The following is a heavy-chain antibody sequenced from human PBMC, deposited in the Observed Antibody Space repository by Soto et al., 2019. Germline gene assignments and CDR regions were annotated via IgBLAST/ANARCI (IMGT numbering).Heavy chain of an antibody. D-gene: IGHD1-26*01. CDR1: GFTFSSYG. CDR2: ISYDGSNK. V-gene: IGHV3-30*18. Sequence: VQLVESGGGVVQPGRSLRLSCAASGFTFSSYGMHWVRQAPGKGLEWVAVISYDGSNKYYADSVKGRFTISRDNSKNTLYLQMNSLRAEDTAVYYCAKDDRELGSFDIWGQGTMVTVSS. CDR3: AKDDRELGSFDI. J-gene: IGHJ3*02.